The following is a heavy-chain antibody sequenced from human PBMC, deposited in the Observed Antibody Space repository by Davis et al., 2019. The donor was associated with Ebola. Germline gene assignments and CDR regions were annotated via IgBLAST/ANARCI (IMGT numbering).Heavy chain of an antibody. CDR1: GVTFSTCA. CDR2: IKQDGSEK. D-gene: IGHD3-10*01. CDR3: AKSRRGESGDY. V-gene: IGHV3-7*01. J-gene: IGHJ4*02. Sequence: PGGSLRLSCEASGVTFSTCAMSWVRQAPGKGLEWVANIKQDGSEKYYVDSVKGRFTISRDNAKNSLYLQMNSLRAEDTAVYYCAKSRRGESGDYWGQGTLVTVSS.